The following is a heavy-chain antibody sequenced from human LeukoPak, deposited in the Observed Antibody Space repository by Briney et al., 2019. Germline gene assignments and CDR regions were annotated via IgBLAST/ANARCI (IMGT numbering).Heavy chain of an antibody. J-gene: IGHJ4*02. CDR2: IYYSGTT. CDR3: ARTGYVSGGFDFDY. V-gene: IGHV4-59*01. Sequence: SETLSLTCTVSGGSISSYYWNWIRQPPGKGLEWIGYIYYSGTTNYNPSLKSRVSMSVDTSKNQFSLKLSSVTAADTAVYYCARTGYVSGGFDFDYWGQGTLVTVSS. CDR1: GGSISSYY. D-gene: IGHD3-10*01.